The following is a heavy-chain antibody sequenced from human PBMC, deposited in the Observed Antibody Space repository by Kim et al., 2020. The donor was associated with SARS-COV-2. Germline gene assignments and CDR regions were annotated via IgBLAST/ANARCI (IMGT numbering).Heavy chain of an antibody. CDR2: MYHSGRT. CDR1: GGSVDSTNY. D-gene: IGHD3-10*01. V-gene: IGHV4-4*02. Sequence: SETLSLTCAVSGGSVDSTNYWTWVRQHPGRGLEWIGEMYHSGRTNYNPSLKNRVTISVDKSKNQFSLRLTSLTAADTAMYYCAKTLGQGVIIVRGFEYWG. CDR3: AKTLGQGVIIVRGFEY. J-gene: IGHJ4*01.